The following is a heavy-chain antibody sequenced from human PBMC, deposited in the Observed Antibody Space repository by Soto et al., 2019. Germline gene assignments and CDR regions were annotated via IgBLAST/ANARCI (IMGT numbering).Heavy chain of an antibody. V-gene: IGHV4-30-2*01. Sequence: SETLSLTCAVSGGSISSGGYSWSWIRQPPGKGLEWIGYIYHSGSTYYNPSLKSRVTISVDRSKSQFSLKLSSVTAADTAVYYCASGYSYGFFDYWGQGXLVTVYS. D-gene: IGHD5-18*01. CDR3: ASGYSYGFFDY. J-gene: IGHJ4*02. CDR2: IYHSGST. CDR1: GGSISSGGYS.